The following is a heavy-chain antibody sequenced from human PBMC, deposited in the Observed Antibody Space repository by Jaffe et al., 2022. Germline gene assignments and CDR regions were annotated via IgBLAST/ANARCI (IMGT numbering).Heavy chain of an antibody. D-gene: IGHD2-15*01. V-gene: IGHV3-49*03. CDR3: TRRGGTNTLPDS. J-gene: IGHJ4*02. CDR2: IRSKGYGATT. CDR1: GFPFGDYG. Sequence: EVQLVESGGGWVQPGRSLRLSCTASGFPFGDYGMSWFRQAPGKGLEWVGFIRSKGYGATTEYAASVKGRFTISRDDSKSIAYLQMNSLKSEDTAVYFCTRRGGTNTLPDSWGQGTLVTVSS.